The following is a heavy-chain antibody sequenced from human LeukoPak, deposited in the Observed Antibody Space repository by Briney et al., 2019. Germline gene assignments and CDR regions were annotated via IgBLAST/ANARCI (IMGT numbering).Heavy chain of an antibody. V-gene: IGHV3-30*18. CDR3: AKQGEFSATFDY. CDR1: VFTFSNYG. CDR2: ISYDGTNK. D-gene: IGHD3-16*02. J-gene: IGHJ4*02. Sequence: GGSLRLSCTASVFTFSNYGMSWVRQAPGKGLEWVALISYDGTNKFYADSVRGRFTISRDNSENTLYLQMHSLRADDTAVYYCAKQGEFSATFDYWGQGTLVTVSS.